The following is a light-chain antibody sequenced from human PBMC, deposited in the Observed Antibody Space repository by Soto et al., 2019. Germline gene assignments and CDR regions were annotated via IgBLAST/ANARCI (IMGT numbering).Light chain of an antibody. J-gene: IGKJ2*01. CDR2: DAS. Sequence: EIVMTQSPATLSASPGEGATLSCRASQSVRSNLAWYQQKPGQAPRVLIYDASARATGIPGRFSGSGSGTEFTLTISSLQYEDFAFYYCQQYSSWPYTFGQGTKLEIK. V-gene: IGKV3-15*01. CDR1: QSVRSN. CDR3: QQYSSWPYT.